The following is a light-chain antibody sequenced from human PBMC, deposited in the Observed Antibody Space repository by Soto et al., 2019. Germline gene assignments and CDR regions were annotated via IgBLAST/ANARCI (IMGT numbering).Light chain of an antibody. CDR3: SSYSSSSTLVV. J-gene: IGLJ2*01. V-gene: IGLV2-14*03. CDR2: DVT. Sequence: QSVLTQPASVSGSPGQSITISCTGTSSDVGGYDYVSWYQQYPGKAPKLMIYDVTNRPSGVSNRFSGSKSGNTASLTISGLQAEDEADYYCSSYSSSSTLVVFGGGTKLTVL. CDR1: SSDVGGYDY.